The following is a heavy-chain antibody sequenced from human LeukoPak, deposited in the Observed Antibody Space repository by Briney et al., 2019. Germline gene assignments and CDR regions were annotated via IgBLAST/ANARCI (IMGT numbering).Heavy chain of an antibody. J-gene: IGHJ4*02. CDR1: GGSFSGYY. V-gene: IGHV4-34*01. CDR3: AGTPETVVVTPVAPFDY. Sequence: SETLSLTCAVYGGSFSGYYWSWIRQPPGKGLEWIGEINHSGSTNYNPSLKSRVTISVDTSKNQFSLKLSSVTAADTAVYYCAGTPETVVVTPVAPFDYWGQGTLVTVSS. CDR2: INHSGST. D-gene: IGHD3-22*01.